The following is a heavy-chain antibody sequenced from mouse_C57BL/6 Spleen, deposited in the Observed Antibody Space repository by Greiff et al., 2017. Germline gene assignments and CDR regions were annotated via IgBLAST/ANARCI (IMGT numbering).Heavy chain of an antibody. Sequence: QVQLKESGAELAKPGASVKLSCKASGYTFTSYWMHWVKQRPGQGLEWIGYINPSSGYTKYNQKFKDKATLTADKSSSTAYMQLSSLTYEDSAVYYCARGIAERYFDVWGTGTTVTVSS. CDR2: INPSSGYT. CDR3: ARGIAERYFDV. V-gene: IGHV1-7*01. D-gene: IGHD1-1*01. CDR1: GYTFTSYW. J-gene: IGHJ1*03.